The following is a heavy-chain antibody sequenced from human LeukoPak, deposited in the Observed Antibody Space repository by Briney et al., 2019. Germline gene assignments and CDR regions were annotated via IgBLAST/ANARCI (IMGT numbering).Heavy chain of an antibody. J-gene: IGHJ5*02. CDR2: INQDGNEI. CDR1: GFTFSSYW. V-gene: IGHV3-7*01. CDR3: ARDHRFGGVPHWFDP. D-gene: IGHD3-16*01. Sequence: GGSLRLSCAASGFTFSSYWLSWVRQAPGKGLQWVANINQDGNEIHYADSVKGRFTISRDNARNSLNLQMSSLRAEDTAIYYCARDHRFGGVPHWFDPWGQGTLVTVSS.